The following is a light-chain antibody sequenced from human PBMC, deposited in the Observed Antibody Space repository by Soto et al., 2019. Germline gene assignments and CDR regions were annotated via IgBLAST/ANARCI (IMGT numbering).Light chain of an antibody. V-gene: IGLV2-8*01. Sequence: QSALTQFPSASGSPGQSVTISCTGTASDVDDYDYVSWYQQHPGKAPKLMIYEVNKRPSGVPDRFSGSKSGNTASLTVSGLQAEDEADYYCSSYAGSNNLVFGGGTKLTVL. J-gene: IGLJ2*01. CDR2: EVN. CDR3: SSYAGSNNLV. CDR1: ASDVDDYDY.